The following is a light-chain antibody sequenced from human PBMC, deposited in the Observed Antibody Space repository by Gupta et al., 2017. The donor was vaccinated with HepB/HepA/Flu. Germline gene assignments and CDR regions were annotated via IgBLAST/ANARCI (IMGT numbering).Light chain of an antibody. Sequence: IVMTQSPATLSVSPGERATLSCRASQSVNRNLAWYQQKFGQAPSLLIHDASTRATGIPARFSGSGSGTEFTLTISSLQSEDFAVYYCQQYNNWPRTFGQGTKVEIK. CDR3: QQYNNWPRT. V-gene: IGKV3-15*01. J-gene: IGKJ1*01. CDR2: DAS. CDR1: QSVNRN.